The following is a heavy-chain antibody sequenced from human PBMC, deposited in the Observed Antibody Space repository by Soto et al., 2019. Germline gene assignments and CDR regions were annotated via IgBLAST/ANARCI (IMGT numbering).Heavy chain of an antibody. D-gene: IGHD4-17*01. CDR3: AHPRGYGVFDAYDF. J-gene: IGHJ3*01. CDR2: ISAGGGST. V-gene: IGHV3-23*01. CDR1: GFTFSTYA. Sequence: PGGSLRLSCAASGFTFSTYAMSWVRQAPGKGLEWVSAISAGGGSTYYADSVNGRFTISRDNSIKMLYLQMNSLRIEDTAVYYCAHPRGYGVFDAYDFWGQGAMVTVS.